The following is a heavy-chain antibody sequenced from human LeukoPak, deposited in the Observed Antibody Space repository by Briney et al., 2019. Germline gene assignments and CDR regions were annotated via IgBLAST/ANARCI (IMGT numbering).Heavy chain of an antibody. CDR2: ISSSSSYI. D-gene: IGHD3-10*01. V-gene: IGHV3-21*01. CDR1: GFTFSSYS. CDR3: ARGFYYGSGSYERGSFDY. J-gene: IGHJ4*02. Sequence: GGSLRLSCAASGFTFSSYSMNWVRQAPGKGLEWVSSISSSSSYIYYADSVKGRFTISRDNAKNSLYLQMNSLRAEDTDVYYCARGFYYGSGSYERGSFDYWGQGTLVTVSS.